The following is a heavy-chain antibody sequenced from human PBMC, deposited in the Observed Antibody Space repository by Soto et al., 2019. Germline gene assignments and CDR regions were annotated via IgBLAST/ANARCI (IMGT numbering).Heavy chain of an antibody. V-gene: IGHV3-21*06. CDR3: ARGGWDLLDFDN. D-gene: IGHD1-26*01. J-gene: IGHJ4*02. CDR1: GFTFNSYT. Sequence: EVRLVESGGGLVKPGGSLRLSCVASGFTFNSYTMNWVRQAPGMGLEWVSSISATSDHVKYAGSVRGRFSISRDNAQNSLYLQLNSLRAEDAAVYYCARGGWDLLDFDNWGQGTLVTVSS. CDR2: ISATSDHV.